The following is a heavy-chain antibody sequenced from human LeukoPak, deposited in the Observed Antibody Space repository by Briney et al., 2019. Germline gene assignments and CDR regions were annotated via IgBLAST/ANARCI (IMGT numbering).Heavy chain of an antibody. Sequence: GGSLRLSCAASGFTVSSNYMSWVRQAPGKGLEWVSVIYSGGSIYYADSVKGRFTISRDNSKNTLYLQMNSLRAEDTAVYYCARGYGSSWPFDYWGQGTLVTVSS. J-gene: IGHJ4*02. V-gene: IGHV3-53*01. D-gene: IGHD6-13*01. CDR2: IYSGGSI. CDR3: ARGYGSSWPFDY. CDR1: GFTVSSNY.